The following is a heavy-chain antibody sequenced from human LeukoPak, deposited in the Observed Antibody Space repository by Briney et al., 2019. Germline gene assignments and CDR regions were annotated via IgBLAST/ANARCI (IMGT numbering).Heavy chain of an antibody. CDR3: ARDGLGGYVHGRFDY. Sequence: GGSLRLSCTASGFTFRTYWMTWVRQAPGKGLEWVANIKQDGSEEFYVDSVKGRFTISRDNAKNAVYLQMNSLRAEDTAVYYCARDGLGGYVHGRFDYWGPGTLVTVSS. D-gene: IGHD5-18*01. J-gene: IGHJ4*02. CDR2: IKQDGSEE. V-gene: IGHV3-7*01. CDR1: GFTFRTYW.